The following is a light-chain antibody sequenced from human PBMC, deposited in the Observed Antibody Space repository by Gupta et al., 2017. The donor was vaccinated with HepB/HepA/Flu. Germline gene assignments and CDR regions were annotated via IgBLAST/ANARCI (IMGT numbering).Light chain of an antibody. CDR1: RLRSSY. V-gene: IGLV3-19*01. Sequence: SSELTQDPAVSVALGQTVRSTCQGDRLRSSYANWYQQKPGQAPVFVLYGENSRPSGIPDRFSGSRSGNTASFTITGAQAEDEADDYCHSRDSSSYRFVFGGGTKLTVL. CDR3: HSRDSSSYRFV. J-gene: IGLJ2*01. CDR2: GEN.